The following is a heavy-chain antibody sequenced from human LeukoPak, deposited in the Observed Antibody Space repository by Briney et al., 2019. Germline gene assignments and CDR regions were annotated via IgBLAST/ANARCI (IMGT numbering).Heavy chain of an antibody. CDR2: IYYSGSA. V-gene: IGHV4-30-4*08. CDR3: ARDLSSTSHIDY. Sequence: LRLSCAASGFTFSSYAMSWVRQAPGKGLEWIGYIYYSGSAYYNPSLKSRVAISVDTSKNQFSLKLSSVTAADTAVYYCARDLSSTSHIDYWGQGTLVTVSS. D-gene: IGHD2-2*01. CDR1: GFTFSSYA. J-gene: IGHJ4*02.